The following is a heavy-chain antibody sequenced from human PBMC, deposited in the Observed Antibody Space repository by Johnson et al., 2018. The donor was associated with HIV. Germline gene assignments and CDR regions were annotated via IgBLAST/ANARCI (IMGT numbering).Heavy chain of an antibody. Sequence: VRLVESGGGVVQPGGSLRLSCAASGFTFSSYGMHWVRQAPGKGLAWVSYISSRGSTIYYADSVKGRFTISRDNAKNSLYLQMNSLRAEDTALYYCAREPEYCSGGSCYAAFDIWGQGTMVTVSS. J-gene: IGHJ3*02. CDR1: GFTFSSYG. CDR3: AREPEYCSGGSCYAAFDI. CDR2: ISSRGSTI. D-gene: IGHD2-15*01. V-gene: IGHV3-48*04.